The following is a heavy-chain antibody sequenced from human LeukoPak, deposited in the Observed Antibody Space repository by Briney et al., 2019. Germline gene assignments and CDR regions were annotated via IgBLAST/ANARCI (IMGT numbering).Heavy chain of an antibody. CDR1: GFTFSSYA. D-gene: IGHD3-16*02. CDR2: ISSNGGST. V-gene: IGHV3-64D*09. CDR3: VKARDYVWGSYRAY. J-gene: IGHJ4*02. Sequence: PGGSLGLSCSASGFTFSSYAMHWVRQAPGKGLEDVSAISSNGGSTYYADSVKGRFTISRDNSKNTLYLQMSSLRAEDTAVYYCVKARDYVWGSYRAYWGQGALVTVSS.